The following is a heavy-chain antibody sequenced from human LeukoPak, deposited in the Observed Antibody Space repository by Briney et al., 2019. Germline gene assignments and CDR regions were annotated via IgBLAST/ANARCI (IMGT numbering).Heavy chain of an antibody. J-gene: IGHJ5*02. CDR1: GGNISSDVYY. CDR3: ARHPLAIFGVVHWFDP. Sequence: SETLSRTCTVSGGNISSDVYYWSWIRQHPGKGLEWIGYIYHSGSTYYNPSLKSRVTISVDTSKNQFSLKLSSVTAADTAVYYCARHPLAIFGVVHWFDPWGQGTLVTVSS. D-gene: IGHD3-3*01. CDR2: IYHSGST. V-gene: IGHV4-31*03.